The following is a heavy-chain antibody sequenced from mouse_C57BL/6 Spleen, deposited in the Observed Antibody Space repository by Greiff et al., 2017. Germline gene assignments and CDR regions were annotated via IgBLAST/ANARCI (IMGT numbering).Heavy chain of an antibody. CDR2: IYPGDGDT. Sequence: QVQLKESGPELVKPGASVKISCKASGYAFSSSWMNWVKQRPGKGLEWIGRIYPGDGDTNYNGKFKGKATLTADKSSSTAYLQLSSLTSEDSAVYFCARSTAQASLDCWGQGTTLTVSS. V-gene: IGHV1-82*01. D-gene: IGHD3-2*02. J-gene: IGHJ2*01. CDR1: GYAFSSSW. CDR3: ARSTAQASLDC.